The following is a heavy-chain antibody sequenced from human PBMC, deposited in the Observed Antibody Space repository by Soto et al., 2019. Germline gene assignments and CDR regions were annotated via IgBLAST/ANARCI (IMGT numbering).Heavy chain of an antibody. J-gene: IGHJ4*02. CDR2: IFFTGNT. Sequence: HVQLQESGPGLVKPSETLSLTCTVSGDFSSAHYWSWIRQPPGKGLEWLGYIFFTGNTKYNPSLKILVSLTIDAANNPGSLTLASVTTADPAGYYYAREGGVYRFDYWCQGTLVTVSS. CDR1: GDFSSAHY. V-gene: IGHV4-59*11. CDR3: AREGGVYRFDY. D-gene: IGHD6-13*01.